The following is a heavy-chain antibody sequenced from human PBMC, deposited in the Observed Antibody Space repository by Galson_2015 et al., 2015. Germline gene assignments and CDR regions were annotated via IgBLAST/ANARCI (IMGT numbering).Heavy chain of an antibody. CDR1: GFTFSDYS. D-gene: IGHD3-16*01. CDR3: ARDQWGTDY. V-gene: IGHV3-21*01. J-gene: IGHJ4*02. Sequence: SLRISCAASGFTFSDYSMNWVRQAPGKGLEWVSSINSNGGYISYADSVKGRFTISRDNAKNSLYLKMNSLSGEDTAVYYCARDQWGTDYWGQGTLVTVSS. CDR2: INSNGGYI.